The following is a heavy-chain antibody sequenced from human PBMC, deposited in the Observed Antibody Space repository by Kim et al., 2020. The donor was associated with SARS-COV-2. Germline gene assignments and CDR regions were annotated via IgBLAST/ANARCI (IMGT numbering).Heavy chain of an antibody. J-gene: IGHJ6*02. CDR1: GFTFSSYA. CDR3: ATAGGGDCYAYYDYGMDV. Sequence: GGSLRLSCAASGFTFSSYAMSWVRQAPGKGLEWVSAISGSGGSTYYADSVKGRFTISRDNSKNTLYLQMNSLRAEDTAVYYCATAGGGDCYAYYDYGMDVWGQGTTVTVSS. V-gene: IGHV3-23*01. CDR2: ISGSGGST. D-gene: IGHD2-21*02.